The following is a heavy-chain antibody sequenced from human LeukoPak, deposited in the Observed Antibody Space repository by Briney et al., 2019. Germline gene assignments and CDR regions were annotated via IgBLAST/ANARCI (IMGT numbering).Heavy chain of an antibody. CDR1: GFTFSSYG. CDR2: IWYDGTNK. D-gene: IGHD5-24*01. CDR3: AKPPGGYNSGAFGY. J-gene: IGHJ4*02. V-gene: IGHV3-33*06. Sequence: PGGSLRLSCAASGFTFSSYGMHWVRQAPGKGLEWVALIWYDGTNKYYADSVKGRFTISRDNSKNTLYLKMNSLRVEDTAVYYCAKPPGGYNSGAFGYWGQGTLVTVSS.